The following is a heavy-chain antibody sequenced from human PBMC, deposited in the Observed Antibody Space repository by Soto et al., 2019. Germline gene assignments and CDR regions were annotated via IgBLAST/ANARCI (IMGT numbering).Heavy chain of an antibody. D-gene: IGHD2-15*01. CDR1: GFTFSSYW. CDR3: ARDAIRYCSGGSCYPY. CDR2: IKQDGSEK. V-gene: IGHV3-7*05. J-gene: IGHJ4*02. Sequence: GGSLRLSCAASGFTFSSYWMSWVRQAPGKGLEWVANIKQDGSEKYYVDSVKGRFTISRDNAKNSLYLQMNSLRAEDTAVYYCARDAIRYCSGGSCYPYWGQGTLVTVSS.